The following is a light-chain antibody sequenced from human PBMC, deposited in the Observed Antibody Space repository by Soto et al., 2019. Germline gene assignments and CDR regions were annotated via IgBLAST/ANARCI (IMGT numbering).Light chain of an antibody. CDR2: DVT. CDR1: SSDVGAYNF. J-gene: IGLJ1*01. Sequence: QSALTQPASVSGSPGQSITISCTGTSSDVGAYNFVSWYQQHSGKAPRLLIYDVTNRPSGVSNRFSGSKSGNTASLTISGLQAEDEADYYCSSYAGSSALEVFGTGTKATVL. CDR3: SSYAGSSALEV. V-gene: IGLV2-14*01.